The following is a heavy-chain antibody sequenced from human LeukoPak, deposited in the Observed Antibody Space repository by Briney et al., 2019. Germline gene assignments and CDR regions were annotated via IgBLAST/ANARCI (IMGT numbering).Heavy chain of an antibody. V-gene: IGHV3-23*01. CDR2: IDSSGIGT. CDR3: AKHSGQGDLNY. D-gene: IGHD6-19*01. J-gene: IGHJ4*02. Sequence: PGGSLRLSCAVSGFTFTSSGMSWVRRTPTKGLEWVSAIDSSGIGTFYADSVKGRFTISRDISRNTVYLQMNSLRGEDTAIYFCAKHSGQGDLNYWGRGALVTVSS. CDR1: GFTFTSSG.